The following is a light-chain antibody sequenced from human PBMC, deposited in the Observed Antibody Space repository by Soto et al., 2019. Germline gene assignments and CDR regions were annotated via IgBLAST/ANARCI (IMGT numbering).Light chain of an antibody. Sequence: SSELTQPPSVSVSPGQTARITCSGDALPKQFAYWYQQKAGQAPVVVIYKDSERPSGIPERFSGSSSGTTVTLTISGVQAEDEADYYCQSADTSGIPYWVFGGGTKLTVL. J-gene: IGLJ3*02. CDR2: KDS. V-gene: IGLV3-25*02. CDR1: ALPKQF. CDR3: QSADTSGIPYWV.